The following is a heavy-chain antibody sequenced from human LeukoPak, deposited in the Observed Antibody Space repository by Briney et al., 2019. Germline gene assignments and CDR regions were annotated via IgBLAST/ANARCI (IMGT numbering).Heavy chain of an antibody. CDR2: INPNSGGT. D-gene: IGHD4-17*01. J-gene: IGHJ4*02. V-gene: IGHV1-2*06. CDR1: GYTFTGYY. Sequence: GASVKVSCKASGYTFTGYYMHWVRQAPGQGLEWMGRINPNSGGTNYAQKFQGRVTMTRDTSISTAHMELSRLRSDDTAVYYCARDINDYGDYEVGYWGQGTLVTVSS. CDR3: ARDINDYGDYEVGY.